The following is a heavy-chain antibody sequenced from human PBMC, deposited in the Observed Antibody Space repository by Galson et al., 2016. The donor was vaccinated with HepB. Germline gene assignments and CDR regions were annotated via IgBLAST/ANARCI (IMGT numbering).Heavy chain of an antibody. Sequence: SVKVSCKAYGYSFSSYDVSWVRQAPGQELEWVGWVSGHNGKTRYAQKFQDRVTVTADTSTSKAYMELRSLRSDDTDMFYCARQYSSSSKFDPWGQGTLVTVSS. J-gene: IGHJ5*02. CDR2: VSGHNGKT. CDR1: GYSFSSYD. D-gene: IGHD6-6*01. CDR3: ARQYSSSSKFDP. V-gene: IGHV1-18*01.